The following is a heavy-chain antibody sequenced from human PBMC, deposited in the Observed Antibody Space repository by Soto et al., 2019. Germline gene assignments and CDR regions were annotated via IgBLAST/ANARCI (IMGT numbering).Heavy chain of an antibody. CDR3: ARHRNYYYGMDV. CDR1: GGSIIGYY. J-gene: IGHJ6*02. CDR2: IYSDGST. V-gene: IGHV4-4*07. Sequence: SETLSLTCTVSGGSIIGYYWSCIRQPAGKGLEWIGRIYSDGSTNYNPSLKSRVTMSVDTSKNQFSLKLTSMTAADTAMYYCARHRNYYYGMDVWGQGTTVTVSS.